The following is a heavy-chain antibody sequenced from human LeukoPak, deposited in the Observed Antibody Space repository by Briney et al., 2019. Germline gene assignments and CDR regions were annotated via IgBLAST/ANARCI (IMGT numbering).Heavy chain of an antibody. Sequence: PGGSLRLSCAASGFTFSSYAMSWVRQAPGKGLEWIGEINHSGSTNYNPSLKSRVTISVDTSKNQFSLKLSSVTAADTAVYYCARHGYYYYYMDVWGKGTTVTIS. J-gene: IGHJ6*03. V-gene: IGHV4-34*01. CDR2: INHSGST. CDR3: ARHGYYYYYMDV. CDR1: GFTFSSYA.